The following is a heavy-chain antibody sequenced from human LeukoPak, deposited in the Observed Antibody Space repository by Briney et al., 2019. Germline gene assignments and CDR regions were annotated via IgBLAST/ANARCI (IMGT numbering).Heavy chain of an antibody. V-gene: IGHV1-69*13. J-gene: IGHJ6*02. D-gene: IGHD3-10*01. CDR2: IIPIFGTA. Sequence: ASVKVSCKASGGTFSSYAISWVRQAPGQGLELMGGIIPIFGTANYAQKFQGRVTITADESTSTAYMELSSLRSEDTAVYYCASPEGVRGVHSYGMDVWGQGTTVTVSS. CDR1: GGTFSSYA. CDR3: ASPEGVRGVHSYGMDV.